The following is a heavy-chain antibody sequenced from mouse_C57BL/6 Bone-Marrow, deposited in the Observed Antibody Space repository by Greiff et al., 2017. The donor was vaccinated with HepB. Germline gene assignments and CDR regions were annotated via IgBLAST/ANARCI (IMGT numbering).Heavy chain of an antibody. V-gene: IGHV1-55*01. CDR3: ARREIYYGNYFFDY. D-gene: IGHD2-1*01. J-gene: IGHJ2*01. Sequence: QVQLQQPGAELVKPGASVKMSCKASGYTFTSYWITWVKQRPGQGLEWIGDIYPGSGSTNYNEKFKSKATLTGDTSSSTAYMQLSSLTSEDSAVYYCARREIYYGNYFFDYWGQGTTLTVSS. CDR2: IYPGSGST. CDR1: GYTFTSYW.